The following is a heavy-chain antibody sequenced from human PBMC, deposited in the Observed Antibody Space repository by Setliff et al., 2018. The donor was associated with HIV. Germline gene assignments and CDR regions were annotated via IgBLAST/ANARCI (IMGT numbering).Heavy chain of an antibody. CDR1: GFTFTDAW. Sequence: GGSLRLSCAVSGFTGFTFTDAWMSWVRQAPGKGLEWVGRIKSKTDGGTTDYAAPVKGRFTISRDDSKTTLYLQMNSLKTEDTAVYYCTTEDPWLRFGHWGQGTLVTVSS. CDR2: IKSKTDGGTT. V-gene: IGHV3-15*01. CDR3: TTEDPWLRFGH. J-gene: IGHJ5*02. D-gene: IGHD5-12*01.